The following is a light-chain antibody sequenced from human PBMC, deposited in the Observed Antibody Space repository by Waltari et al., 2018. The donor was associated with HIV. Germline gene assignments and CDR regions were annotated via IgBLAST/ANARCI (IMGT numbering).Light chain of an antibody. V-gene: IGLV1-47*01. J-gene: IGLJ1*01. Sequence: QSVLTQPPSASGTPGQRVTISCSGSSSNIGTNYVFWYQQLPGTAPKLLFYRNEQRPSGVTDRFSGSKSGTSASLAISGLRSEDEADYYCATWDDTLSGYVFGTGTKVTVL. CDR3: ATWDDTLSGYV. CDR2: RNE. CDR1: SSNIGTNY.